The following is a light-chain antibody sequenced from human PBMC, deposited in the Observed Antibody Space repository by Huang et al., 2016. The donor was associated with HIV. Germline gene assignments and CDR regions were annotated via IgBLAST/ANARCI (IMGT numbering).Light chain of an antibody. V-gene: IGKV3-15*01. Sequence: IVLTQSPAILSVSPGERATLSCRASQNVRSSFAWYQQSPGQPPRLHISGASTRATGMPARFSGSGSGTESTRTSSSLQSEDFAVYYCQQYENWPPEYTCGQGTKLEL. CDR1: QNVRSS. CDR3: QQYENWPPEYT. CDR2: GAS. J-gene: IGKJ2*01.